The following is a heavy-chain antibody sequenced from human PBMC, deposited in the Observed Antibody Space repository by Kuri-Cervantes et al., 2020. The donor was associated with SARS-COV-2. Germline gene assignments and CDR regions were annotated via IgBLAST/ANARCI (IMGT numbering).Heavy chain of an antibody. J-gene: IGHJ5*02. CDR1: RFTFNNYA. V-gene: IGHV3-23*01. CDR3: ATTRASAGASGAPNWFDT. Sequence: GGSLRLSCAASRFTFNNYAMSWVRQAPGRGLEWVSSISGGGGDTFFADSVKGRFTISRDNYRRTPYLQMSTLRPEDTAIYYCATTRASAGASGAPNWFDTWGQGTLVTVSS. D-gene: IGHD4/OR15-4a*01. CDR2: ISGGGGDT.